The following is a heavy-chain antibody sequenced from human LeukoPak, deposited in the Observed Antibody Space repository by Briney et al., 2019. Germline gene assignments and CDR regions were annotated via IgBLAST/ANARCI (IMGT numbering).Heavy chain of an antibody. CDR2: IRGGSRYT. D-gene: IGHD2-8*01. V-gene: IGHV3-23*01. Sequence: PGGSLRLSCAASGFTFSGYAMTWVRQGPGKGLEWVSSIRGGSRYTYYADSVKGRFIISRDNSKNTLNLRLNSLKVEDTAVYFCAKEYCSNGVCYVGFDSWGQGTLVTVSS. J-gene: IGHJ4*02. CDR1: GFTFSGYA. CDR3: AKEYCSNGVCYVGFDS.